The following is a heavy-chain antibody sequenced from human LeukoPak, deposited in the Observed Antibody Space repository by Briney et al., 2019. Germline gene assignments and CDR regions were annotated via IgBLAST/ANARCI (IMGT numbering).Heavy chain of an antibody. V-gene: IGHV3-23*01. CDR3: AKGHYYGSGSYWV. CDR1: GFTFSSYA. D-gene: IGHD3-10*01. J-gene: IGHJ4*02. CDR2: ISGSDDST. Sequence: PGGSLRLSCVASGFTFSSYAMTWVRQAPGKGLEWVSAISGSDDSTYYADSVKGRFTISRDNSKNTLYLQMNSLRAEDTAVYYCAKGHYYGSGSYWVWGQGTLVTVSS.